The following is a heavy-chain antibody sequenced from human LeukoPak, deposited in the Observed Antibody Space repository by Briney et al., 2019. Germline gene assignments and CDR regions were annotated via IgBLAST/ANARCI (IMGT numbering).Heavy chain of an antibody. CDR3: VRHINY. CDR1: GFTFSSYY. J-gene: IGHJ4*02. D-gene: IGHD2-21*01. CDR2: INNDGSAS. V-gene: IGHV3-74*01. Sequence: GGSLRLSCAASGFTFSSYYMHWIRQAPGKGLVCVSRINNDGSASTYADSVKGRFTISRDNAKNTLYLQMNSLRAEDTAVYYCVRHINYWGQGTLVTVSS.